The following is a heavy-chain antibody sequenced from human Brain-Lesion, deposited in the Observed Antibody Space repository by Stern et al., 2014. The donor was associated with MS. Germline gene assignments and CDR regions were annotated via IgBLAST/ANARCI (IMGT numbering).Heavy chain of an antibody. D-gene: IGHD3-3*01. CDR3: GRVDNTIYGIVTERGSGMDV. J-gene: IGHJ6*02. Sequence: EVQLVEPGGGLVQPGGSLKISCTAAGFTFGTYWMTWVRQAPGKGLEWVANIKEEGTEQNYVDSVKGRFTISEATARNTSYMQLNSLRVEDTARYYWGRVDNTIYGIVTERGSGMDVWGQGTTVIVSS. V-gene: IGHV3-7*01. CDR2: IKEEGTEQ. CDR1: GFTFGTYW.